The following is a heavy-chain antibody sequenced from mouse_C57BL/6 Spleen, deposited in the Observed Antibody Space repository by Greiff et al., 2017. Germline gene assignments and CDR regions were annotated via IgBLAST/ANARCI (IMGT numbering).Heavy chain of an antibody. Sequence: VQLQQPGAELVKPGASVKMSCKASGYTFTSYWITWVKQRPGQGLEWIGDIYPGSGSTNYNEKFKSKATLTVDTSSSTAYMQLSSLTSEDSAVYYCARKGYSNYASYYFDYWGQGTTLTVSS. CDR1: GYTFTSYW. J-gene: IGHJ2*01. CDR3: ARKGYSNYASYYFDY. CDR2: IYPGSGST. D-gene: IGHD2-5*01. V-gene: IGHV1-55*01.